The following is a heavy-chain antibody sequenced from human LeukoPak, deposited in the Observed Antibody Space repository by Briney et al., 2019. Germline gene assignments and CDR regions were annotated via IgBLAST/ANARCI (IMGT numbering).Heavy chain of an antibody. V-gene: IGHV1-69*04. J-gene: IGHJ4*02. Sequence: VKVSCTASGGTFSSYAISWVRPAPGQGLEWMGRIIPILGIANYAQKFQGRVTITADKSTSTAYMELSSLSSEDTAVYYCARVGRDYCSGGSCPNDYWGQGTLVTVSS. CDR1: GGTFSSYA. D-gene: IGHD2-15*01. CDR2: IIPILGIA. CDR3: ARVGRDYCSGGSCPNDY.